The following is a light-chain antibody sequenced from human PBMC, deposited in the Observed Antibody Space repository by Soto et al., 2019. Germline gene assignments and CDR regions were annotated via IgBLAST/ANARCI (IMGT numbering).Light chain of an antibody. Sequence: EIVLTQSPGTLSLSPGERATLSCRASQSVCSSYLAWYQQKPGQAPRLLIHGVSTRATGIPDRFSGSGSGTDFTLTISRLEPEDFAVYYCQQYVTSPYIFGQGTKLEIK. CDR3: QQYVTSPYI. CDR2: GVS. CDR1: QSVCSSY. V-gene: IGKV3-20*01. J-gene: IGKJ2*01.